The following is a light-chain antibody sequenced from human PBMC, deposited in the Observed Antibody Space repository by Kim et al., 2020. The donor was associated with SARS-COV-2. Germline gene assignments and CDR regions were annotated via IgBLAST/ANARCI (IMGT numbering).Light chain of an antibody. CDR1: QSVLYSSNNKNY. CDR3: QQYYSSPLT. Sequence: ATINCKSSQSVLYSSNNKNYLAWYQQKPGQPPKLLICWASTREYGVPDRFSGSGSGTDFTLTISSLQAEDVAVYYCQQYYSSPLTFGGGTKVDIK. CDR2: WAS. J-gene: IGKJ4*01. V-gene: IGKV4-1*01.